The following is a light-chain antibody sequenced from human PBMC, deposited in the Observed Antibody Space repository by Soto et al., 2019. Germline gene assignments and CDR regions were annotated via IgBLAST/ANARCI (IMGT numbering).Light chain of an antibody. Sequence: QPVLTQPPSVSGAPGQRVTISCTGRSSNVGTDYDVHWYQQFPGTAPKLLIYGNTNRPSGVPDRFSGSKSGTSASLAITGLQAEDEAVYYCQSYDSSLSVVFGGGTKLTVL. CDR1: SSNVGTDYD. J-gene: IGLJ2*01. CDR3: QSYDSSLSVV. CDR2: GNT. V-gene: IGLV1-40*01.